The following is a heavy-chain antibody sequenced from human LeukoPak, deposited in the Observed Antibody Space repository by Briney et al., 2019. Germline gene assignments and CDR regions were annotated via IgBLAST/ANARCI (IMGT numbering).Heavy chain of an antibody. Sequence: SEPLSLTCTVSGGSISTYYWSWLRQPPRKGLEWIGYIYYSGSTNYNPSLKSRVTISVDTSKNQFSLKLTSVTAADTAMYYCARRRDFFDYWGQGTLVTVSS. D-gene: IGHD3-3*01. CDR3: ARRRDFFDY. CDR1: GGSISTYY. V-gene: IGHV4-59*01. J-gene: IGHJ4*02. CDR2: IYYSGST.